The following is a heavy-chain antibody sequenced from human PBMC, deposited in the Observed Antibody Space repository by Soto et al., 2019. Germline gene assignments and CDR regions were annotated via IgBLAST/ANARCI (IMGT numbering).Heavy chain of an antibody. CDR3: AREELERQGSGFDY. V-gene: IGHV3-23*01. J-gene: IGHJ4*02. Sequence: EVQLLESGGGLVQPGGSLRLSCAASGFTFSTYAMSWVHQAPGKGLEWVSTVSGSGGNTYSADSVKGRFTISRDNSKNTLYLQMNSLRAEDTAVYYCAREELERQGSGFDYWGQGTLVTVSS. D-gene: IGHD1-1*01. CDR1: GFTFSTYA. CDR2: VSGSGGNT.